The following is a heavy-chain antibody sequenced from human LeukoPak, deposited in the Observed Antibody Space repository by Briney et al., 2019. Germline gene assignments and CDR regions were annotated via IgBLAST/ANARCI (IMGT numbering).Heavy chain of an antibody. CDR3: AREGVGNHYYYFYMDV. CDR2: ISSSGSTI. V-gene: IGHV3-48*03. J-gene: IGHJ6*03. Sequence: GGSLRLSCAASGFTFSSYEINWVRQAPGKGLEWVSYISSSGSTIYYADSVKGRFTISRDNAKNSLYLQMNSLRAEDTAVYYCAREGVGNHYYYFYMDVWGKGTTVTISS. D-gene: IGHD1-26*01. CDR1: GFTFSSYE.